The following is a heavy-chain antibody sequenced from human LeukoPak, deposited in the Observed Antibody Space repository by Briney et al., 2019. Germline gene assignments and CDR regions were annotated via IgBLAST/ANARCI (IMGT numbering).Heavy chain of an antibody. CDR2: IHYSGST. CDR3: ARGQRTGYSSGPNWFDP. J-gene: IGHJ5*02. CDR1: GGSISNYY. V-gene: IGHV4-59*01. Sequence: SETLSLTCTVSGGSISNYYWSWIRQPPGKGLEWIGYIHYSGSTNYNPSLKSRVTISLDTPKNQFSLKLSSVTAADTAVYYCARGQRTGYSSGPNWFDPWGQGALVTVSS. D-gene: IGHD6-19*01.